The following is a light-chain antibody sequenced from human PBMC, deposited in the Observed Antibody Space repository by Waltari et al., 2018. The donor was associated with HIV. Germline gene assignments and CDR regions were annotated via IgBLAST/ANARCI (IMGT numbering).Light chain of an antibody. V-gene: IGLV1-40*01. CDR1: SSNIGAGYD. Sequence: QSVLTQPPSVSGAPGQRVTISCTGSSSNIGAGYDVHSYQQLPGTAPKVLIYGNSNRPSGVPDRFSGSKSGTSASLAITGLQAEDEADYYCQSYDSNLSGATVFGTGTKVTVL. CDR2: GNS. CDR3: QSYDSNLSGATV. J-gene: IGLJ1*01.